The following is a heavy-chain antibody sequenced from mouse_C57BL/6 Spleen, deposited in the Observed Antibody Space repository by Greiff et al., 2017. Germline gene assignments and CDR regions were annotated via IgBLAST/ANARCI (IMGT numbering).Heavy chain of an antibody. Sequence: QVQLQQPGAELVKPGASVTLSCKASGYTFTSYWMHWVKQRPGQGLEWIGMIHPNSGSTNYNEKFKSKATLTVDKSSSTAYMQLRSLTSEDSAVYYCAMTYDYDISIAYWGQGTLVTVSA. CDR3: AMTYDYDISIAY. CDR1: GYTFTSYW. J-gene: IGHJ3*01. V-gene: IGHV1-64*01. CDR2: IHPNSGST. D-gene: IGHD2-4*01.